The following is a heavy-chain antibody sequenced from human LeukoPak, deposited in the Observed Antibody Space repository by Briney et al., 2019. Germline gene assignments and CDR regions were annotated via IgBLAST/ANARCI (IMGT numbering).Heavy chain of an antibody. CDR3: GRDPEYSSSRSHFDY. CDR2: INPNSGGT. CDR1: GYTFTGYY. D-gene: IGHD6-6*01. J-gene: IGHJ4*02. Sequence: ASVKVSCKASGYTFTGYYMHWVRQAPGQGLEWMGWINPNSGGTNYAQKFQGRVTMTRDTSISTAYMELSRLRSDDTAVYYCGRDPEYSSSRSHFDYWGQGTLVTVSS. V-gene: IGHV1-2*02.